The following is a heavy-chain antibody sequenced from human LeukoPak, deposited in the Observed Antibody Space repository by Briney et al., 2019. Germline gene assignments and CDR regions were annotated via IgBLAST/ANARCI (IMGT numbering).Heavy chain of an antibody. CDR2: IYGRAST. CDR3: ARYDSRGSASTRFDY. D-gene: IGHD3-16*01. J-gene: IGHJ4*02. V-gene: IGHV4-38-2*01. CDR1: GYSLGKNYY. Sequence: SETLSLTCAVSGYSLGKNYYWGWIRQSPGKGLEWIGRIYGRASTSYNPSLMNRVTMSVDTSKNHFSLQLTSVTAVDTAVYYCARYDSRGSASTRFDYWGPGILVTVSS.